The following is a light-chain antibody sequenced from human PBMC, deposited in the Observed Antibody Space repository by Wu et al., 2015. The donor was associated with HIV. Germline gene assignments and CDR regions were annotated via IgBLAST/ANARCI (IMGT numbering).Light chain of an antibody. CDR3: QQYENLPVT. V-gene: IGKV1-33*01. Sequence: DIQVTQSPSSLSASVGDRVTISCQASQDISDHLNWYQQKVGKAPKLLIYDASNLEAGVPSGLSGSGSGTNFTLTISSLQPEDIATYYCQQYENLPVTFGGGTRVEIK. J-gene: IGKJ4*01. CDR1: QDISDH. CDR2: DAS.